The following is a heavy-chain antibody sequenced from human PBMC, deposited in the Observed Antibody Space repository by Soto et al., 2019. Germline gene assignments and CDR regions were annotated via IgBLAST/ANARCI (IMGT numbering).Heavy chain of an antibody. CDR3: ARKQAGYFYGIDY. Sequence: SETLSLTCTVSSGSISSSGGYYWSWIRQHPGKGLEWIGYIYYSGSTFYNPSLKSRITLSVDTSKNQFSLKLSSVTVADTAVYFCARKQAGYFYGIDYWGQGTLVTVSS. CDR1: SGSISSSGGYY. V-gene: IGHV4-31*03. D-gene: IGHD3-10*01. CDR2: IYYSGST. J-gene: IGHJ4*02.